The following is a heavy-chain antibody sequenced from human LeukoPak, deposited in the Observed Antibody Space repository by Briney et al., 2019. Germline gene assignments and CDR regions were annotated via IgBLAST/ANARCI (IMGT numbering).Heavy chain of an antibody. D-gene: IGHD2-8*01. CDR3: ASYCTNTNGYFDC. CDR2: IYYSGST. Sequence: PSETLSLTCTVSGRTISSYCRSWIRQPPGKGLEWIGYIYYSGSTNYNPSLKSRVTISADTSRNQFSLKLSCVTAADTAVYYCASYCTNTNGYFDCWGQVTLVTVSS. CDR1: GRTISSYC. J-gene: IGHJ4*02. V-gene: IGHV4-59*08.